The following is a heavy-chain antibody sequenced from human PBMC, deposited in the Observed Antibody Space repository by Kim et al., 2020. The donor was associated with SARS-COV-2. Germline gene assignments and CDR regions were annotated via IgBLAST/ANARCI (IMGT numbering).Heavy chain of an antibody. J-gene: IGHJ6*02. V-gene: IGHV3-23*01. D-gene: IGHD1-26*01. CDR3: AKDVASGSYGSPGLDG. Sequence: GGSLRLSCAASGFTFSTYAMNWVRQAPGKGLQWVSAISGSGGNTYYADSVKGRFTISRDNSKNTLYLQMNSLRAEDTAVYYCAKDVASGSYGSPGLDGGGQGSPVHVS. CDR2: ISGSGGNT. CDR1: GFTFSTYA.